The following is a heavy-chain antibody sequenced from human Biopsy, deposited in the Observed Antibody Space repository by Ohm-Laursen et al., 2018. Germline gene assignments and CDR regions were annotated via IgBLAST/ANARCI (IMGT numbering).Heavy chain of an antibody. Sequence: SETLSLTCTVSGGAISSYYWSWIRQPPGKGLEWIGYIYYTGSTNYNPSIKSQVTISGDTAMNHLSLSLTSVTAADTAVYYCARHAPSYSGSYWRYFDLWGRGTLVTVSS. CDR3: ARHAPSYSGSYWRYFDL. J-gene: IGHJ2*01. V-gene: IGHV4-59*08. CDR2: IYYTGST. CDR1: GGAISSYY. D-gene: IGHD1-26*01.